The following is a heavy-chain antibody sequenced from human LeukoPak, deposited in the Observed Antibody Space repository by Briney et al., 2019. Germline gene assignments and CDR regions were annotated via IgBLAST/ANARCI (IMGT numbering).Heavy chain of an antibody. CDR3: AKDLLLWFGEPFDY. V-gene: IGHV3-30*04. CDR2: ISYDGSNK. J-gene: IGHJ4*02. D-gene: IGHD3-10*01. CDR1: GFTFSSYA. Sequence: PGGSLRLSCAASGFTFSSYAMHWVRQAPGKGLEWVAVISYDGSNKYYADSVKGRFTISRDNSKNTLYLQMNSLRAEDTAVYYCAKDLLLWFGEPFDYWGQGTLVTVSS.